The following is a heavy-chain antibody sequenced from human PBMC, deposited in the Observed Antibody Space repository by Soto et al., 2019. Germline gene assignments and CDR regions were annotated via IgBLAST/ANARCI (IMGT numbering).Heavy chain of an antibody. Sequence: GASVKVSCKASGGTFSSYAISWVRQAPGQGLEWMGGIIPIFGTANYAQKFQGRVTITADESTSTAYMELSSLRSEDTAVYYCASRYCSSTSCYPPLDYYYGMDVWGQGTTVTVSS. V-gene: IGHV1-69*13. CDR3: ASRYCSSTSCYPPLDYYYGMDV. J-gene: IGHJ6*02. CDR2: IIPIFGTA. D-gene: IGHD2-2*01. CDR1: GGTFSSYA.